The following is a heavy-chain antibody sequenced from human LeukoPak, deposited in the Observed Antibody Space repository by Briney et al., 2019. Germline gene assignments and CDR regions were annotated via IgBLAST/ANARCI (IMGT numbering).Heavy chain of an antibody. CDR2: ISAYNGNT. CDR1: GYTFTSYG. CDR3: AREVNAAMIGYYFDY. Sequence: ASVKVSCKASGYTFTSYGISWVRQAPGQGLEWMGWISAYNGNTNYAQKLQGRVTMTTDTSTSTAYMEPRSLRSDDTAVYYCAREVNAAMIGYYFDYWGQGTLVTVSS. J-gene: IGHJ4*02. V-gene: IGHV1-18*04. D-gene: IGHD5-18*01.